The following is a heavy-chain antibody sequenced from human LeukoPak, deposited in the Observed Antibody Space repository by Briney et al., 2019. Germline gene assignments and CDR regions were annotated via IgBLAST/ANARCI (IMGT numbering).Heavy chain of an antibody. CDR3: AREGGFDL. J-gene: IGHJ2*01. V-gene: IGHV3-48*02. CDR2: ISYSGSTI. Sequence: RGSLRLSCAAAGFTFSTYSINWVRQAPGNGREWVSYISYSGSTIYYADSVKGRFTISRDNAKNSLFLQMNSLRYEDTAVYYCAREGGFDLWGRGTLVTVSS. D-gene: IGHD1-26*01. CDR1: GFTFSTYS.